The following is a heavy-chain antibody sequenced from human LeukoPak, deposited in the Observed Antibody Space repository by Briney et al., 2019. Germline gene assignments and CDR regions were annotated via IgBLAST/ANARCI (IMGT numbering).Heavy chain of an antibody. V-gene: IGHV3-53*01. CDR2: IYVGGST. CDR3: ARSGYYNYKYFDS. CDR1: GFTFSSYA. J-gene: IGHJ4*02. Sequence: PAGSLRLSCAASGFTFSSYAMSWARQAPGKGLEWVSLIYVGGSTYYADSVKGRFTVSRDNSKNTLFLQMNSLRAEDTAVYYCARSGYYNYKYFDSWGQGTLVTVSS. D-gene: IGHD3-9*01.